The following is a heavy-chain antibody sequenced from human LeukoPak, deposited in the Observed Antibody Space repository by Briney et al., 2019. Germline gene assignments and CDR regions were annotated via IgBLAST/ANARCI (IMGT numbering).Heavy chain of an antibody. CDR1: GFTFGSYG. CDR3: ARDFWNEHSKYFDY. J-gene: IGHJ4*02. D-gene: IGHD3-3*01. CDR2: IWYHGNDV. Sequence: PGGSLRLSCSASGFTFGSYGMHWVRQAPGKGLEWVALIWYHGNDVDYADSVKGRFTISRDNSKNTLYLQMNSVRAEDTAVYFCARDFWNEHSKYFDYWGQGTLVTVSS. V-gene: IGHV3-33*01.